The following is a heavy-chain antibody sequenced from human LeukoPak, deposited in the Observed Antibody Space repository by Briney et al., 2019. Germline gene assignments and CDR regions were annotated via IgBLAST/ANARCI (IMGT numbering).Heavy chain of an antibody. Sequence: SETLSLTCTVSGGSISSYYWSWIRQPPGKGLEWIGYIYYSGSTNYNPSLKSRVTISVDTSKNQFSLKLSSVTAADTAVYYCASQLLYDYGDRIPWGQGTLVTVSS. J-gene: IGHJ5*02. CDR3: ASQLLYDYGDRIP. CDR2: IYYSGST. V-gene: IGHV4-59*01. D-gene: IGHD4-17*01. CDR1: GGSISSYY.